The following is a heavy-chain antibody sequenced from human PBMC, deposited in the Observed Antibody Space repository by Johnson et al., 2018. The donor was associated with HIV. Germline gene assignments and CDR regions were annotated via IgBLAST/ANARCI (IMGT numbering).Heavy chain of an antibody. CDR2: IWYDGNTK. J-gene: IGHJ3*02. CDR3: AKSPAKDHGGNSGALAI. V-gene: IGHV3-33*06. CDR1: GFTFSSYG. D-gene: IGHD4-23*01. Sequence: QVQLVESGGGEVQPGRSLRLSCASSGFTFSSYGLHWVRQAPGKGLQWVAAIWYDGNTKYYADSVKGRFTVSRDNSKNTLYLQMNSLRAEDTAMYYCAKSPAKDHGGNSGALAIWGQGTMVTVSS.